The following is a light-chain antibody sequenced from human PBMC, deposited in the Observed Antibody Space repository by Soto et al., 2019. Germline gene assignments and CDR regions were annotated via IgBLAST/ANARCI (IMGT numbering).Light chain of an antibody. Sequence: QSVLTQPPSASASLGASVTLTCTLSSGYSNYKVDWYQQRPGKGPRFVMRVGTGGIVGSKGDGIPDRFSVLASGLNRYLTIKNIQEEDESDYHCGTDHGSGSYFVVVFGGGTKLTVL. CDR2: VGTGGIVG. J-gene: IGLJ2*01. CDR1: SGYSNYK. CDR3: GTDHGSGSYFVVV. V-gene: IGLV9-49*01.